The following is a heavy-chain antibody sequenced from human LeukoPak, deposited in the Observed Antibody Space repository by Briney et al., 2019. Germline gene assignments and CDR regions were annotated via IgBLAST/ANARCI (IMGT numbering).Heavy chain of an antibody. J-gene: IGHJ4*02. V-gene: IGHV3-30-3*01. CDR1: GFTFSSYT. D-gene: IGHD6-19*01. CDR3: AKGSDGAGFVLNNYFDY. CDR2: ISYDGSEK. Sequence: GRSLRLSCAASGFTFSSYTMHWVRQAPGKGLEWVAVISYDGSEKYYADSVKGRFTISRDNSKNTLYLQMNSLRAEDTAVYYCAKGSDGAGFVLNNYFDYWGQGTLVTVSS.